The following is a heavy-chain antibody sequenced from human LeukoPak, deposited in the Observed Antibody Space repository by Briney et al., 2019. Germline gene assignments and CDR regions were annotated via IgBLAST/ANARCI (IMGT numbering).Heavy chain of an antibody. V-gene: IGHV3-30-3*01. D-gene: IGHD3-3*01. CDR2: ISYDGSNT. J-gene: IGHJ4*02. CDR3: ARDIAIFGVVISLDY. CDR1: GFTFSSYA. Sequence: GRSLRLSCAASGFTFSSYAMHWVRQAPGKGLEWVAVISYDGSNTYYADSVKGRFTISRDNSKNTLYLQMNSLRPEDTSVYYCARDIAIFGVVISLDYWGQGTLVTVSS.